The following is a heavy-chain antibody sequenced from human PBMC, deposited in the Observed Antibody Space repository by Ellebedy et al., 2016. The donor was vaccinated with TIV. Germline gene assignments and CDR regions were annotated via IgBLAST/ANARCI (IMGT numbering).Heavy chain of an antibody. CDR2: INHSGST. CDR1: GGSFSGYY. J-gene: IGHJ5*02. CDR3: ARVAVTGWFDP. D-gene: IGHD2-21*02. Sequence: SETLSLXCAVYGGSFSGYYWSWIRQPPGKGLEWIGEINHSGSTNYNPSLKSRVTISVDTSKNQFSLKLSSVTAADTAVYYCARVAVTGWFDPWGQGTLVTVSS. V-gene: IGHV4-34*01.